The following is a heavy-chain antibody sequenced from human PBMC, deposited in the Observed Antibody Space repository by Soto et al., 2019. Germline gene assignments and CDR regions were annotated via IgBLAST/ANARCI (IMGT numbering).Heavy chain of an antibody. CDR2: ISSYNGDT. J-gene: IGHJ6*02. V-gene: IGHV1-18*01. CDR3: ARDGVAPYYYYGMDV. Sequence: QVQLVQSGAEVKKPGASVKVSCKASGYTFTRSGISWVRQAPGQGPEWMGWISSYNGDTNYAQTLQGRVTMTTDTSTSTAYMELRSLRSDDTAVYYCARDGVAPYYYYGMDVWGQGTPVTVSS. D-gene: IGHD5-12*01. CDR1: GYTFTRSG.